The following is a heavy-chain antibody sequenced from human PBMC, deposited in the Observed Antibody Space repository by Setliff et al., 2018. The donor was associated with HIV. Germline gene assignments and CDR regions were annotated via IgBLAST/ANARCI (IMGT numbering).Heavy chain of an antibody. J-gene: IGHJ4*02. V-gene: IGHV4-59*01. CDR2: IYYTGST. D-gene: IGHD4-17*01. Sequence: KPSETLSLTCTVSGGSISSYYWSWIRQSPGKGLEWIGYIYYTGSTNFNPSVESRVTISVDTSKSQFSLKLRSVTAADTAVYYCATTTVATPDPYYFDIWGQGTLVTVSS. CDR3: ATTTVATPDPYYFDI. CDR1: GGSISSYY.